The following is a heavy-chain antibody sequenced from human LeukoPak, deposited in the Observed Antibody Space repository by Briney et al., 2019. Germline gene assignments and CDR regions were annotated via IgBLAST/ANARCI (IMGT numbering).Heavy chain of an antibody. CDR1: GGSLSGYY. Sequence: SETLSLTCAVYGGSLSGYYWSWVRQPPGKGLEWIGEINHSGSTNYNPSLTTRVTISVDTSKNQSALKPSSLTAAATAVYYCARCGSGWYRKTLDHYWGQGTLVTVSS. V-gene: IGHV4-34*01. J-gene: IGHJ4*02. D-gene: IGHD6-19*01. CDR2: INHSGST. CDR3: ARCGSGWYRKTLDHY.